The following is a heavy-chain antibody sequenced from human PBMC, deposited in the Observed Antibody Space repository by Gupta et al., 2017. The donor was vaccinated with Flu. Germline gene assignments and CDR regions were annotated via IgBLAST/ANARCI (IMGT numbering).Heavy chain of an antibody. CDR3: ARHVLGIAAAGKGHFDY. J-gene: IGHJ4*02. V-gene: IGHV4-39*01. Sequence: QLQLQESGPGLVKPSETLSLTCTVSGGSISSSSYYWGWIRQPPGKGLEWIGSIYYSGSTYYNPSLKSRVTISVDTSKNQFSLKLSSVTAADTAVYYCARHVLGIAAAGKGHFDYWGQGTLVTVSS. D-gene: IGHD6-13*01. CDR2: IYYSGST. CDR1: GGSISSSSYY.